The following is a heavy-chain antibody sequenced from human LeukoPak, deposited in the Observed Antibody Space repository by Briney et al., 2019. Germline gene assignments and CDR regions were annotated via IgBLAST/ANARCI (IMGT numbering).Heavy chain of an antibody. V-gene: IGHV1-69*04. CDR1: GGTFSSYA. CDR3: ASCGGYYDSRGLDY. J-gene: IGHJ4*02. D-gene: IGHD3-22*01. Sequence: GAPVKVSCKASGGTFSSYAISWVRQAPGQGLEWMGRIIPILGIANYAQKFQGRVTITADKSTSTAYMELSSLRSEDTAVYYCASCGGYYDSRGLDYWGQGTLVTVSS. CDR2: IIPILGIA.